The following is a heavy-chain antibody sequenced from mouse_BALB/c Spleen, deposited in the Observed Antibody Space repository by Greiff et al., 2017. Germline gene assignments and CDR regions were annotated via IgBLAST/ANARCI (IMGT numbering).Heavy chain of an antibody. Sequence: EVQLVESGGGLVKPGGSLKLSCAASGFTFSSYAMSWVRQSPEKRLEWVAEISSGGSYTYYPDTVTGRFTISRDNAKNTLYLEMSSLRSEDTAMYYCARGGYYYGSTIYFDYWGQGTTLTVSS. J-gene: IGHJ2*01. V-gene: IGHV5-9-4*01. CDR3: ARGGYYYGSTIYFDY. CDR2: ISSGGSYT. D-gene: IGHD1-1*01. CDR1: GFTFSSYA.